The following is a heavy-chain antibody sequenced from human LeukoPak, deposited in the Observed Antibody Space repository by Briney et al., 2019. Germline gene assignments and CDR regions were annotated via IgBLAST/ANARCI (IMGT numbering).Heavy chain of an antibody. CDR2: ISGSGGST. V-gene: IGHV3-23*01. CDR1: GFTFSTYA. D-gene: IGHD3-22*01. Sequence: GGSLSLSCAASGFTFSTYAMSWVRQAAGPGLEWVSAISGSGGSTYYADSVKGRFTISRDNAKNSLYLQMNSLRAEDTAVYYCARGSYYYDSSGYYPERIDYWGQGTLVTVSS. J-gene: IGHJ4*02. CDR3: ARGSYYYDSSGYYPERIDY.